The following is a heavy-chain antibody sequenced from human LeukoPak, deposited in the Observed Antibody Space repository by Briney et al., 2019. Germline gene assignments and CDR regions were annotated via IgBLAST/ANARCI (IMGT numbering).Heavy chain of an antibody. CDR1: GYSFTNYW. V-gene: IGHV5-51*01. CDR2: IYPGDSDT. D-gene: IGHD2-2*02. Sequence: GESLKISCKGSGYSFTNYWIGWVRQMPGKGLEWMGIIYPGDSDTRYSPSFQGQVTISADKSISTAYLQWSSLKASDTAMYYCARRYCSSTICDTYFQHWGQGTLVTVSS. J-gene: IGHJ1*01. CDR3: ARRYCSSTICDTYFQH.